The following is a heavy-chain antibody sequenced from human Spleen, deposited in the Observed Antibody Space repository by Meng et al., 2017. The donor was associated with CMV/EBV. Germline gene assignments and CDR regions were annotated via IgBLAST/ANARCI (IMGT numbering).Heavy chain of an antibody. CDR3: ARADSSSWRSFDY. CDR1: GGSFSGYY. V-gene: IGHV4-34*01. CDR2: INHSGST. Sequence: CAGSGGSFSGYYWSWIRQPPGKGLEWIGEINHSGSTNCNPSLKSRVTISVDTSKNQFSLKLSSVTAADTAVYYCARADSSSWRSFDYWGQGTLVTVSS. J-gene: IGHJ4*02. D-gene: IGHD6-13*01.